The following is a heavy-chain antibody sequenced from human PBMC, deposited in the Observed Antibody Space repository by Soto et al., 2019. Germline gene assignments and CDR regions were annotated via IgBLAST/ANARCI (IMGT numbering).Heavy chain of an antibody. J-gene: IGHJ3*02. CDR3: ARGTLGAFDI. V-gene: IGHV3-11*01. CDR1: GFSFSGSY. Sequence: QVQLVESGGGLVKPGGSLRLSCAASGFSFSGSYMSWIRQAPGKGLEWVSYSRSGGSNEYYAASVRGRFAISRDDAQNSLYLQLNSLRADDTAVYYCARGTLGAFDIWGQGTMVTVSS. CDR2: SRSGGSNE.